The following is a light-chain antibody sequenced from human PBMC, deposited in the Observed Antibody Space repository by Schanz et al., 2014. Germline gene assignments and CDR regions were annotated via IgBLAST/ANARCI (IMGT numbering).Light chain of an antibody. V-gene: IGLV1-44*01. J-gene: IGLJ3*02. CDR2: SNN. Sequence: QSVLTQPPSASGTSGQRVTISCSGSSSNIGSNTVNWYQQLPGTAPKLLIYSNNQRPSGVPDRFSGSQSGTSATLGITGLQTGDEADYYCGTWDSSLSAAVFGGGTKLTVL. CDR3: GTWDSSLSAAV. CDR1: SSNIGSNT.